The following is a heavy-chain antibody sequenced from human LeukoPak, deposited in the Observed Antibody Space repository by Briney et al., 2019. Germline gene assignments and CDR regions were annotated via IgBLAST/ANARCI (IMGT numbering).Heavy chain of an antibody. CDR3: AKDAGTRRFGELNDGDY. Sequence: SGGSLRLSCAASGFTFSSYAMSWVRQAPGKGLEWVSGISGGGGSTYYADSVKGRFTISRDNSKNTLYLQMNSLRAEDTAVYYCAKDAGTRRFGELNDGDYWGQGTLVTVSS. V-gene: IGHV3-23*01. D-gene: IGHD3-10*01. CDR1: GFTFSSYA. J-gene: IGHJ4*02. CDR2: ISGGGGST.